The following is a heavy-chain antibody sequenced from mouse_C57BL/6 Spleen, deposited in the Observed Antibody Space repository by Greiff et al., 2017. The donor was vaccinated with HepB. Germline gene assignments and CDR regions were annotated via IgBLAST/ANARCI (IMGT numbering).Heavy chain of an antibody. Sequence: QVQLQQPGAELVKPGASVKLSCKASGYTFTSYWMQWVKQRPGQGLEWIGKIDPSDSYTNYNQKFKGKATLTVDTSSSTASMQLSSLTSEDSAVYYCALYGTYAMDYWGQGTSVTVSS. CDR2: IDPSDSYT. J-gene: IGHJ4*01. D-gene: IGHD2-1*01. CDR3: ALYGTYAMDY. CDR1: GYTFTSYW. V-gene: IGHV1-50*01.